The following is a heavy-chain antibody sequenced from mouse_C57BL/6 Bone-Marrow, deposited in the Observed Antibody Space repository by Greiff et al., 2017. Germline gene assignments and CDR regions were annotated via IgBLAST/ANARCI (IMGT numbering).Heavy chain of an antibody. D-gene: IGHD3-3*01. Sequence: QVQLQQSGAELVRPGASVKMSCKASGYTFTSYNMPWVKQTPRQGLEWIGAIYPGNGDTSYNQKFKGKATLTVDKSSSTAYMQLSSLTSEDSAVYFCARRGPRGFDYWGQGTTLTVSS. V-gene: IGHV1-12*01. CDR2: IYPGNGDT. J-gene: IGHJ2*01. CDR3: ARRGPRGFDY. CDR1: GYTFTSYN.